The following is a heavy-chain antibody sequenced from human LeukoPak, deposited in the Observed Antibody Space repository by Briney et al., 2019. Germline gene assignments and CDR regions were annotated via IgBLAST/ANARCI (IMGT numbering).Heavy chain of an antibody. CDR2: INGNGDST. D-gene: IGHD1-26*01. CDR1: GFTFNSYV. Sequence: GGSLRLSCAASGFTFNSYVMSWVRQAPGKGLDWVSSINGNGDSTYYADSVQSRFTISRDNSKKTLYLQMNSLRAEDTAVYYCTKRALGSAYYFGSWGQGTLVTVSS. V-gene: IGHV3-23*01. J-gene: IGHJ4*02. CDR3: TKRALGSAYYFGS.